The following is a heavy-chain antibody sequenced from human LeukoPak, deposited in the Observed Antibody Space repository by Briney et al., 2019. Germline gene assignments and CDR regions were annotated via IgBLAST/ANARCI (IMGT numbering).Heavy chain of an antibody. D-gene: IGHD4-17*01. Sequence: GGSLRLSCAASGFTFSSYAMSWVRQAPGKGLEGVSGISDSGGSTYYAQSVKGRFTISRDNSKNTLYLQMNGLRVEDTAVYYCAKVGTTVPHYFDCWGQGTLATVSS. CDR1: GFTFSSYA. V-gene: IGHV3-23*01. CDR3: AKVGTTVPHYFDC. CDR2: ISDSGGST. J-gene: IGHJ4*02.